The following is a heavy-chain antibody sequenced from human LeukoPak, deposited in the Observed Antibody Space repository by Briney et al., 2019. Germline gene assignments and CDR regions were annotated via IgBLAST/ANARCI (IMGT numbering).Heavy chain of an antibody. J-gene: IGHJ4*02. V-gene: IGHV4-34*01. Sequence: PSETLSLTCAVYGGSFSGYYWSWIRQPPGKGLEWIGEINHSGSTNYNPSLKSRVTISVDTSKNQFSLKLSSVTAADTAVYYCARGDGAVCGGDSYHLTLYYFDYWGQGTLVTVSS. D-gene: IGHD2-21*02. CDR1: GGSFSGYY. CDR3: ARGDGAVCGGDSYHLTLYYFDY. CDR2: INHSGST.